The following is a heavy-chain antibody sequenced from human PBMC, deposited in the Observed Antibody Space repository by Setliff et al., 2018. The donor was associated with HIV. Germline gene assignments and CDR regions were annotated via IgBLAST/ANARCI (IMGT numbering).Heavy chain of an antibody. J-gene: IGHJ5*02. Sequence: SETLSLTCAVYGGSFSGHYWSWFRQPPGKGLEWIGEINQSGSTAYNPSLKSRVTISVDTSKNQFSLKLSSVTAADTAVYYCARGTYSSSINWFDPWGQGTLVTVSS. D-gene: IGHD6-13*01. CDR1: GGSFSGHY. CDR2: INQSGST. V-gene: IGHV4-34*01. CDR3: ARGTYSSSINWFDP.